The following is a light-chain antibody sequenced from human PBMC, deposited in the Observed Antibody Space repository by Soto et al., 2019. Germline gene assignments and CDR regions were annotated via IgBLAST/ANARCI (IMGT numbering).Light chain of an antibody. V-gene: IGKV1-39*01. Sequence: DIQMTQSPSSLSAAVGDRVPITCRASQSISNYLIWYQQKPGKAPKLLIYTASTLQSGVPSRFSGSGSGTDFTLTISRLEPEDFAVYYCQQYGSQWTFGQGTKV. CDR3: QQYGSQWT. J-gene: IGKJ1*01. CDR1: QSISNY. CDR2: TAS.